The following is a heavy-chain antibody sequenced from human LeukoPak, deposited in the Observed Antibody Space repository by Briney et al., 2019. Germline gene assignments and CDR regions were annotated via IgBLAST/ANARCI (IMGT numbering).Heavy chain of an antibody. J-gene: IGHJ5*02. D-gene: IGHD5-18*01. CDR1: GGSFSGYY. Sequence: SETLSLTCAVSGGSFSGYYWSWIRQPPGKGLEWIGEINHSGSTNYNPSLKCRVTISVDTSKNQFSLKLSSVTAADTAVYYCARVGHWIQNHRPRGRSNWFDPWGQGTLVTVSS. CDR2: INHSGST. CDR3: ARVGHWIQNHRPRGRSNWFDP. V-gene: IGHV4-34*01.